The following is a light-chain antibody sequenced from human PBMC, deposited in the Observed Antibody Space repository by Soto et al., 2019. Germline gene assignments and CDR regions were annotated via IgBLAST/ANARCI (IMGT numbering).Light chain of an antibody. CDR1: PSVSSSY. V-gene: IGKV3-20*01. J-gene: IGKJ3*01. Sequence: EMVLTQSPGTLSLSPGERATLSCRASPSVSSSYLAWYQQKPGQAPRLLIYGASSRAAGIPDRFSGSGSGTAFTLTISRLEPDDLAVYYGQQYCCSPTFGPGTKVDIK. CDR2: GAS. CDR3: QQYCCSPT.